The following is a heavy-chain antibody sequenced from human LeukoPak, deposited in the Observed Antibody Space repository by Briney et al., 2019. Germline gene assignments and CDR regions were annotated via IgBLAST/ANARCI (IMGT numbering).Heavy chain of an antibody. CDR2: INHSGST. D-gene: IGHD3-22*01. Sequence: SETLSLTCAVYGGSFSGYYWSWIRQPPGKGLEWIGEINHSGSTNYNPSLKSRVTISVDTSKNQFSLKLSSVTAADTAVYYCARARITMIVVVTGGGYFDYWGQGTLVTVSS. V-gene: IGHV4-34*01. CDR3: ARARITMIVVVTGGGYFDY. CDR1: GGSFSGYY. J-gene: IGHJ4*02.